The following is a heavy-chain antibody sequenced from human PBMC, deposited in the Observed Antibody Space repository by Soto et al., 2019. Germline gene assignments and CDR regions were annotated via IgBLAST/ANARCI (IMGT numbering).Heavy chain of an antibody. CDR3: AREEDSSGWYWFDP. Sequence: ASVKVSCKVSGYTFTSYGISWVRQAPGQGLEWMGWISAYNGNTNYAQKLQGRVTMTTDTSTSTAYMELRSLRSDDTAVYYCAREEDSSGWYWFDPWGQGTLVTVSS. J-gene: IGHJ5*02. CDR1: GYTFTSYG. V-gene: IGHV1-18*04. CDR2: ISAYNGNT. D-gene: IGHD6-19*01.